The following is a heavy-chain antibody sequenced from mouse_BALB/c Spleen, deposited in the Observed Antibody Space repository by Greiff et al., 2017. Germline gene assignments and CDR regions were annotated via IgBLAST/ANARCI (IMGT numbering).Heavy chain of an antibody. Sequence: QVQLQQSGAGLVAPSQSLTISCTASGFSLTSYGVHWVRQPPGKGLEWLGVIWAGGSTNYNSALMSRLSTSKDNSKSQVFLIMNSLQTDDTAMYYCARGGDAMDYWGQGTSVTVSS. CDR2: IWAGGST. CDR1: GFSLTSYG. CDR3: ARGGDAMDY. J-gene: IGHJ4*01. V-gene: IGHV2-9*02.